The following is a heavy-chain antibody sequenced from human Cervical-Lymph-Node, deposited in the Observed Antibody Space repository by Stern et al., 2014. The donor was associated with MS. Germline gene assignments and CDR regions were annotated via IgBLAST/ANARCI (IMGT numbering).Heavy chain of an antibody. CDR2: IYPGNSDT. V-gene: IGHV5-51*03. D-gene: IGHD1-14*01. J-gene: IGHJ5*02. CDR1: KYNFNTHW. Sequence: VQLVESGAEVKKPGASLKISCKGSKYNFNTHWIAWVRQMPGKGLEWLGNIYPGNSDTSYNPSLQGQVSISPDKSITTAYLHFSSLKASDSAMYFCARHGGPNWNHEAHNWFDPWGQGTLVTVSS. CDR3: ARHGGPNWNHEAHNWFDP.